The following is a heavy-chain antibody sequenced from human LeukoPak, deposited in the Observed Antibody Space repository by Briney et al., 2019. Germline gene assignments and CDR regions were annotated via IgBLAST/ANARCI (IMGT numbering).Heavy chain of an antibody. CDR1: GGTFSSYA. V-gene: IGHV1-69*13. Sequence: SVKVSCKASGGTFSSYAISWVRQAPGQGLEWMGGIIPIFGTANYAQKFQGRVTITADESTSTAYMELSSLRSEDTAVYYCARDTAMVPGPNWFDPWGQGTLVTVYS. CDR3: ARDTAMVPGPNWFDP. CDR2: IIPIFGTA. D-gene: IGHD5-18*01. J-gene: IGHJ5*02.